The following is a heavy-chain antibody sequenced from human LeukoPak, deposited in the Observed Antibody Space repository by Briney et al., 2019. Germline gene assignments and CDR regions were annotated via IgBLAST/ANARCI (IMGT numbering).Heavy chain of an antibody. CDR3: ARDNGGDYWYSDI. Sequence: SETLSLTCTVSSASISTYYWSWIRQPAGKGLEWIGRMYTSGSTNYNPSLKSRVTMSVDTSKNQLSLKLSSVTAADTAVYFCARDNGGDYWYSDIWGRGTLVTVSS. V-gene: IGHV4-4*07. CDR2: MYTSGST. CDR1: SASISTYY. J-gene: IGHJ2*01. D-gene: IGHD2-21*01.